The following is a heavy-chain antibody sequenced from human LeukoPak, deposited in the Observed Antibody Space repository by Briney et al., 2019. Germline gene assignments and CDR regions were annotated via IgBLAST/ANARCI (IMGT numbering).Heavy chain of an antibody. Sequence: GGSLRHSCAASGFTFSDYYMTWIRQAPGKGLEWVSYISSSGSYINYADSVKGRFTISRDNAKNSLYLQMNSLRAEDTAVYYCARDGGYCSGGNCYSEDWGQGTLVTVSS. V-gene: IGHV3-11*06. CDR2: ISSSGSYI. CDR3: ARDGGYCSGGNCYSED. CDR1: GFTFSDYY. D-gene: IGHD2-15*01. J-gene: IGHJ4*02.